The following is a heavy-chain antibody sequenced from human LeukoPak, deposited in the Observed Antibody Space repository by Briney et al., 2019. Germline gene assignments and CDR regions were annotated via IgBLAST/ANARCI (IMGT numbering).Heavy chain of an antibody. J-gene: IGHJ3*02. D-gene: IGHD4-17*01. CDR1: GFTISDYA. CDR3: ARDPYGDYVGDFDM. Sequence: GGTLRLSCTASGFTISDYAMMWVRQAPGKGPEWVAAIRGGGHGPFYADSVRGRFTISRDNSRYTLFLQMDSLRAEDTAVYYCARDPYGDYVGDFDMWGPGTMVTVSS. V-gene: IGHV3-23*01. CDR2: IRGGGHGP.